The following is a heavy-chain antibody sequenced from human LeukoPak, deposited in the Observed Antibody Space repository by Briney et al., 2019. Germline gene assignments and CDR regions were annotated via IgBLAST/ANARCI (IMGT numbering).Heavy chain of an antibody. J-gene: IGHJ4*02. Sequence: GGSLRLSCAASGFTVSSNYMSWVRQAPGKGLEWVSVIYSGGSTYYADSVKGRFTISRDNSKNTLYLQMNSLRAEDTAVYYCTRDWEQQLAIDYWGQGTLVTVSS. CDR1: GFTVSSNY. D-gene: IGHD6-13*01. V-gene: IGHV3-66*01. CDR2: IYSGGST. CDR3: TRDWEQQLAIDY.